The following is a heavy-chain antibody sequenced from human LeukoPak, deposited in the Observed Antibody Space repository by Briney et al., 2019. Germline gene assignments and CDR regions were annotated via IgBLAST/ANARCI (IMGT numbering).Heavy chain of an antibody. CDR2: IRSAVETT. CDR1: GFTMSHYG. Sequence: GGSLRLSCAASGFTMSHYGVSWVRQAPGKGLEWISGIRSAVETTHYADSVKGRFIISRDDSENALSLQLNSLRPEDTALYYCAKHFCTGLDCSLFDSWGQGTLVTVSS. J-gene: IGHJ4*02. CDR3: AKHFCTGLDCSLFDS. V-gene: IGHV3-23*01. D-gene: IGHD3/OR15-3a*01.